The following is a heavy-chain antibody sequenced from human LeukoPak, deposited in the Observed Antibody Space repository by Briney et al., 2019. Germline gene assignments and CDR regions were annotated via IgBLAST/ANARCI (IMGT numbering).Heavy chain of an antibody. CDR1: GGSISSGGYY. V-gene: IGHV4-31*03. D-gene: IGHD2-2*01. Sequence: KTSQTLSLTCTVSGGSISSGGYYWSWIRQHPGKGLEWIGYIYYSGSTHYNPSLQSRVTISVDTSKNQFSLNLNSVTAADTAVYYCARVIVVVPIGVYHYYAMDVWGQGTTVTVSS. J-gene: IGHJ6*02. CDR3: ARVIVVVPIGVYHYYAMDV. CDR2: IYYSGST.